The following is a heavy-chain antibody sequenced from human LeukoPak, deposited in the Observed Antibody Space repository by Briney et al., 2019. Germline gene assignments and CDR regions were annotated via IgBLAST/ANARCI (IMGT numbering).Heavy chain of an antibody. D-gene: IGHD4-17*01. CDR1: GGTFSSYA. Sequence: SVKVSCKASGGTFSSYAISWVRQAPGQGLEWMGGIIPIFGTANYAQKFQGRVTITADESTSTAYMELSSLRSEDTAVYYCARDRRYGDYAGNYWGQGTPVTVSS. J-gene: IGHJ4*02. CDR3: ARDRRYGDYAGNY. V-gene: IGHV1-69*13. CDR2: IIPIFGTA.